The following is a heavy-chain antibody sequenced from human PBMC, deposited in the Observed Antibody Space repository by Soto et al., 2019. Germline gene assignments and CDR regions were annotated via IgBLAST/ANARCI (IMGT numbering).Heavy chain of an antibody. V-gene: IGHV1-69*13. Sequence: ASVKVSCKASGGTFSSYAISWVRQAPGQGLEWMGGIIPIFGTANYAQKFQGRVTITADESKNTLYLQMNYLRAEDTALYYCAKDQTSGWRSFDNWGQGTLVTVSS. CDR3: AKDQTSGWRSFDN. CDR1: GGTFSSYA. CDR2: IIPIFGTA. J-gene: IGHJ4*02. D-gene: IGHD6-19*01.